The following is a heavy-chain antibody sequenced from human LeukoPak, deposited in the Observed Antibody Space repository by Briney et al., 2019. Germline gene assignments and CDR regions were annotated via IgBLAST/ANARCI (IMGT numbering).Heavy chain of an antibody. V-gene: IGHV1-69*13. CDR2: IIPIFGTA. J-gene: IGHJ5*02. CDR3: ARRFLPKWNSDSSGYYLMDWFDP. D-gene: IGHD3-22*01. Sequence: ASVKVSCKASGGTFSSYAISWVRQAPGQGLEWMGGIIPIFGTANYAQKFQGRVTITADESTSTAYMELSSLRSEDTAVYYCARRFLPKWNSDSSGYYLMDWFDPWGQGTLVTVSS. CDR1: GGTFSSYA.